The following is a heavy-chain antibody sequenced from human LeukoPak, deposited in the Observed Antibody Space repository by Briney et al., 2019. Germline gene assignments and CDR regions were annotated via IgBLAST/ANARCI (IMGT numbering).Heavy chain of an antibody. Sequence: GGSLRLSCAASGFTVSSNYMSWVRQAPGKGLEWVSVIYSGGSTAYADSVKGRFTISRDNAKNTLYLQMDSLRAEDTAMYYCAREILEPGKTHEYWGQGTLVTVSS. CDR2: IYSGGST. J-gene: IGHJ4*02. D-gene: IGHD1-1*01. V-gene: IGHV3-53*01. CDR3: AREILEPGKTHEY. CDR1: GFTVSSNY.